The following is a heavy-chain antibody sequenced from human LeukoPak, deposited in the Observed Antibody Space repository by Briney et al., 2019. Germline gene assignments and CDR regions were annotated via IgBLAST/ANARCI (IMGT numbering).Heavy chain of an antibody. CDR2: INHSGST. CDR3: ARGVFRVPRAAPRGCFDY. D-gene: IGHD1-1*01. Sequence: PGGSLRLSCAASGFTFSSYAMHWVRQPPGKGLEWIGEINHSGSTNYNPSLKSRVTISVDTSKNQFSLKLSSVTAADTAVYYCARGVFRVPRAAPRGCFDYWGQGTLVTVSS. V-gene: IGHV4-34*01. J-gene: IGHJ4*02. CDR1: GFTFSSYA.